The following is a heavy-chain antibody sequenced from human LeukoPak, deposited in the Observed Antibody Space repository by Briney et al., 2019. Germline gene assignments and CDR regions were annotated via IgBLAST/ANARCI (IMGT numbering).Heavy chain of an antibody. D-gene: IGHD3-22*01. CDR3: ASGNYYDSSGDVTSFDY. CDR1: GDSVSSNSAA. V-gene: IGHV6-1*01. J-gene: IGHJ4*02. Sequence: SQTLSLTCAISGDSVSSNSAAWNWIRQSPSRGLEWLGRTYYRSKWYNDYAVSVKSRITINPDTSKNQFSLQLNSVTLEDTAVYYCASGNYYDSSGDVTSFDYWGQGTLVTVSS. CDR2: TYYRSKWYN.